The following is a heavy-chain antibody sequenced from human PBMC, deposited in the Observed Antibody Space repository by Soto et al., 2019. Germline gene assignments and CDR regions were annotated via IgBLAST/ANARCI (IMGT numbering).Heavy chain of an antibody. CDR3: ARGVYYDFWSGYYYYYYGMDV. J-gene: IGHJ6*02. CDR2: MNPNSGNT. Sequence: ASVKVSCKASGYTFTSYDINWVRQATGQGLEWMGWMNPNSGNTGYAQKFQGRVTMTRNTSISTAYMELSSLRSEDTAVYYCARGVYYDFWSGYYYYYYGMDVWGQGTTVTVSS. CDR1: GYTFTSYD. D-gene: IGHD3-3*01. V-gene: IGHV1-8*01.